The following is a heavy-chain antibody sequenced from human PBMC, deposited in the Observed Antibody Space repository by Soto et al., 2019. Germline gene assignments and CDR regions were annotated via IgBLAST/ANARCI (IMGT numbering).Heavy chain of an antibody. J-gene: IGHJ4*02. CDR1: GFTFSIYN. CDR2: ISSSSSII. Sequence: EVPLVESGGGLVQPGGSLRLSCAASGFTFSIYNMNWVRQAPGKGLEWVSYISSSSSIIYYADSVKGRFTISRDDAKNSRYLQMTSLRAEDTAVYFCARDQEASWYTRYSDYWGQGTLVTVSS. V-gene: IGHV3-48*01. CDR3: ARDQEASWYTRYSDY. D-gene: IGHD6-13*01.